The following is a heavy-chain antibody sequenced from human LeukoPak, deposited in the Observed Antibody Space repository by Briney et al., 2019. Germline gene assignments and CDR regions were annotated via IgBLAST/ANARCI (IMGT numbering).Heavy chain of an antibody. D-gene: IGHD6-6*01. Sequence: SETLSLTCSFSGYSISSTYYWGWIRQPPGKGLEWIGSMEWIGNMYDSGSIYYNPPLKSRVTISVDTSKNQFSLKVRSVTAADTAVYYCARYISSPTQYFDIWGHGTLVTVSS. J-gene: IGHJ4*01. CDR1: GYSISSTYY. CDR3: ARYISSPTQYFDI. V-gene: IGHV4-38-2*02. CDR2: MYDSGSI.